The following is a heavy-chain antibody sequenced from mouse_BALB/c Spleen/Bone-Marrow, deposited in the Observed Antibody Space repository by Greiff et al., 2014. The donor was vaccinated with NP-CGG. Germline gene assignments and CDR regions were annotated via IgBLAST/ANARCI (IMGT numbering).Heavy chain of an antibody. J-gene: IGHJ1*01. V-gene: IGHV1S41*01. CDR2: IAPGSGST. D-gene: IGHD2-2*01. Sequence: DLGKPGASVKLSCKASGYTFPNYWVKWIKKRPGQGLEGVRRIAPGSGSTYYNEMFKGKTTLTVDTSSSTAYIQLSSLSSEDSDVYFCARERYGYDGWYFDVWGAGTTVTVSS. CDR1: GYTFPNYW. CDR3: ARERYGYDGWYFDV.